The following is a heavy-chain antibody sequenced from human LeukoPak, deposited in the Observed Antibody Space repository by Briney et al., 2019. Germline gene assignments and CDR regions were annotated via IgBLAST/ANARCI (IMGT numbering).Heavy chain of an antibody. D-gene: IGHD3-10*01. CDR3: ARSRGSTPPNY. Sequence: ASVKVSCKASGYAFTSYDINWVRQATGQGLEWMGWMNPNSGNTGYAQKFQGRVTMTRNTSISTAYTELSSLRSEDTAVYYCARSRGSTPPNYWGQGTLVTVSS. J-gene: IGHJ4*02. V-gene: IGHV1-8*01. CDR1: GYAFTSYD. CDR2: MNPNSGNT.